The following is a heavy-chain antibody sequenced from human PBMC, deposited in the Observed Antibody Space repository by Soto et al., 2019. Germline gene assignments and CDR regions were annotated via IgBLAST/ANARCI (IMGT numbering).Heavy chain of an antibody. CDR2: ISSSDGTR. CDR1: GFTFSSYE. D-gene: IGHD2-2*01. CDR3: ARGGKAAAGGLDV. J-gene: IGHJ6*02. Sequence: LRRSCAASGFTFSSYEMNWVRQAPGKGLEWLSYISSSDGTRYYADSVEGRFTISRDNAKNSLYLRMNSLRAEDTAVYHCARGGKAAAGGLDVWGQGTPVTVYS. V-gene: IGHV3-48*03.